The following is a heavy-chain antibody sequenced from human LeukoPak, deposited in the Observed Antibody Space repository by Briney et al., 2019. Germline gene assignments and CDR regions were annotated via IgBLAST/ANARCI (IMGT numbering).Heavy chain of an antibody. CDR1: GYTFTGYY. D-gene: IGHD6-19*01. V-gene: IGHV1-2*02. J-gene: IGHJ5*02. CDR3: ARPSLMAVAVAIGFDP. Sequence: GASVKVSCKASGYTFTGYYMHWVRQAPGQGLEWIGWINPNSGGTSYAQKFQGRVTMTRDTSISTAYMELSRLRSDDTAVYYCARPSLMAVAVAIGFDPWGQGTLVTVSS. CDR2: INPNSGGT.